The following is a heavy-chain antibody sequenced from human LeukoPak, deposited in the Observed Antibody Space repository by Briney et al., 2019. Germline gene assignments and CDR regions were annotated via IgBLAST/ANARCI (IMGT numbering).Heavy chain of an antibody. CDR2: ISAYNGNT. CDR3: ARDAVVVVAATLFDYYYYGMDV. D-gene: IGHD2-15*01. CDR1: GYTFTSYG. V-gene: IGHV1-18*01. Sequence: ASVKVSCKASGYTFTSYGISWARQAPGQGLEWMGWISAYNGNTNYAQKLQGRVTMTTDTSTSTAYMELRSLRSDDTAVYYCARDAVVVVAATLFDYYYYGMDVWGQGTTVTVSS. J-gene: IGHJ6*02.